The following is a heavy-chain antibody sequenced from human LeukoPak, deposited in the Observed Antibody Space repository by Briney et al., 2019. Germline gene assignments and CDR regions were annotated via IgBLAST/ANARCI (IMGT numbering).Heavy chain of an antibody. CDR1: GGTFSSYT. J-gene: IGHJ5*02. D-gene: IGHD3-3*01. Sequence: ASMKVSCKASGGTFSSYTISWVRQAPGQGLEWMGRIIPILGIANYAQKFQGRVTITADKSTSTAYMELSSLRSEDTAVYYCASAPPLEWLSWFDPWGQGTLVTVSS. CDR2: IIPILGIA. V-gene: IGHV1-69*02. CDR3: ASAPPLEWLSWFDP.